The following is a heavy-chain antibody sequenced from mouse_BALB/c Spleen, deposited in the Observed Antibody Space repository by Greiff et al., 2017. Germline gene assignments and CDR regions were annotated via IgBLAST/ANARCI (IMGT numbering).Heavy chain of an antibody. V-gene: IGHV5-17*02. D-gene: IGHD2-1*01. CDR1: GFTFSSFG. Sequence: EVKLVESGGGLVQPGGSRKLSCAASGFTFSSFGMHWVRQAPEKGLEWVAYISSGSSTIYYADTVKGRFTISRDNPKNTLFLQMTRLRSEDTAMYYCARGGNGYFDVWGAGTTVTVSS. J-gene: IGHJ1*01. CDR3: ARGGNGYFDV. CDR2: ISSGSSTI.